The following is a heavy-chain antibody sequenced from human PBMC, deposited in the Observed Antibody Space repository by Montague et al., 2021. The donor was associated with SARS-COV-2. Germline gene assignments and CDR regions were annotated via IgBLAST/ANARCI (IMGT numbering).Heavy chain of an antibody. V-gene: IGHV4-31*03. CDR2: IYNGGST. CDR1: GGSISSGGYY. J-gene: IGHJ4*02. CDR3: AKGSGNLGRGDHLDF. Sequence: TRSLTCTVSGGSISSGGYYWSWTRQHPGDGLGWIGFIYNGGSTHSSPSLKGRVTISLDKSENQFSLNLSSVTAADTAVYFCAKGSGNLGRGDHLDFWGQGTLVTVSS. D-gene: IGHD3-10*01.